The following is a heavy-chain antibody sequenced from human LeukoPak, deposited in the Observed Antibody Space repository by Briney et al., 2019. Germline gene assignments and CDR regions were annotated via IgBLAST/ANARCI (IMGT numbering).Heavy chain of an antibody. CDR3: ARTRWLKHGGYFDY. V-gene: IGHV1-2*02. CDR2: INPNSGGT. CDR1: GYTFTSYA. D-gene: IGHD5-24*01. Sequence: GASVKVSCKASGYTFTSYAMNWVRQAPGQGLEWMGWINPNSGGTNYAQKFQGRVTMTRDTSISTAYMELSRLRSDDTAVYYCARTRWLKHGGYFDYWGQGTLVTVSS. J-gene: IGHJ4*02.